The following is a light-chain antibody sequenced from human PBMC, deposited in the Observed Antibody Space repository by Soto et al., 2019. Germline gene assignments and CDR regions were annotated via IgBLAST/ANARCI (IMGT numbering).Light chain of an antibody. CDR3: QHYGTSLWT. CDR2: GAS. CDR1: QSVSSTY. Sequence: EIVLTQSPGTLSLSPGERATLSCRASQSVSSTYLAWYQQKSGQAPRLLIYGASGRATGIPDRFTGSGSGTDFTLTISRLEPEEFAVYYCQHYGTSLWTFGQGTKVEIK. J-gene: IGKJ1*01. V-gene: IGKV3-20*01.